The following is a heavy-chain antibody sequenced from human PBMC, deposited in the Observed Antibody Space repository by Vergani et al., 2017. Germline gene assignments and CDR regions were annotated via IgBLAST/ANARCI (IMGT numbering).Heavy chain of an antibody. CDR3: ARTRGSSWYRAYNWFDP. D-gene: IGHD6-13*01. Sequence: QVTLKESGPVLVKPTETLTLTCTVSGFPLSNARMGVSWIRQPPGKALEWLAHIFSNDERSYSTSLKSRHTISKDTSKSQVVLTMTNMDPVDTATYYCARTRGSSWYRAYNWFDPWGQETLVAVSS. J-gene: IGHJ5*02. CDR1: GFPLSNARMG. CDR2: IFSNDER. V-gene: IGHV2-26*01.